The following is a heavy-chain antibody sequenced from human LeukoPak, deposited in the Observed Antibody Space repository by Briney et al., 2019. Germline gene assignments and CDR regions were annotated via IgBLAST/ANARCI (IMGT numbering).Heavy chain of an antibody. D-gene: IGHD5-18*01. CDR2: ITSSSSYT. Sequence: GGSLRLSCAASGFTFSTYNMNWVRQALGKGLEWVSSITSSSSYTFYADSVKSRFTISRDNAKNTLYLQMNGLRAEDTAVYYCAKAGYSYANYFDYWGQGTLVTVSS. J-gene: IGHJ4*02. V-gene: IGHV3-21*04. CDR3: AKAGYSYANYFDY. CDR1: GFTFSTYN.